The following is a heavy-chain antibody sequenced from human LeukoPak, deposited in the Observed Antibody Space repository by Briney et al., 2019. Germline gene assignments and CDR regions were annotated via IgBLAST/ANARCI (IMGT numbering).Heavy chain of an antibody. Sequence: GGSLRLSCAVSVFNLNSYAMHWVRQAPGKGLEWVAVIRHDEANSFYADSVQGRFTISRDTSKKLLYLQMNSLRVEDTAVYYCAKEYTPSSPLGELDSWGQGTLVTVSS. V-gene: IGHV3-30*02. J-gene: IGHJ4*02. CDR2: IRHDEANS. CDR1: VFNLNSYA. D-gene: IGHD6-6*01. CDR3: AKEYTPSSPLGELDS.